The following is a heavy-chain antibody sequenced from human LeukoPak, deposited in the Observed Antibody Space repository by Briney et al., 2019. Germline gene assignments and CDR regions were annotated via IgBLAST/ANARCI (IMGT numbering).Heavy chain of an antibody. CDR2: IYYSGRT. D-gene: IGHD6-19*01. CDR3: AKIAVAADWYFDL. J-gene: IGHJ2*01. Sequence: SETLSLTCTVSGGSISRSSYYWGWIRQPPGKGLECIGSIYYSGRTYYNPSLKNRFTISVETSTNQFSLTLSSVDAAETAVYYCAKIAVAADWYFDLWGRGTLVTVSS. CDR1: GGSISRSSYY. V-gene: IGHV4-39*01.